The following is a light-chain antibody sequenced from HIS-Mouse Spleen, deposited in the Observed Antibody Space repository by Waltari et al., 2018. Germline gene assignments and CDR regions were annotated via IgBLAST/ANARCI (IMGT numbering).Light chain of an antibody. CDR3: CSYAGSSTYV. CDR1: SSDVGSYNL. J-gene: IGLJ1*01. CDR2: EGS. Sequence: QSALTQPASVSGSPGQSITIPCTGTSSDVGSYNLVSWYQQHPGKAPKLMIYEGSKRPSGVSNRCSGSKSGNTASLTISGLQAEDEADYYCCSYAGSSTYVFGTGTKVTVL. V-gene: IGLV2-23*01.